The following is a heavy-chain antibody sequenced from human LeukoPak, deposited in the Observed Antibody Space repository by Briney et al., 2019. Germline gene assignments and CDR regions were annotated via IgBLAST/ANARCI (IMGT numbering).Heavy chain of an antibody. Sequence: SETLSLTCTVSGGSISSYYWSWIRQPPGKGLEGIGYIYYSGSTNYNPSLKSRVTISVDTSKNQFSLKLSSVTAADTAVYYCARGYSGYAYFDYWGQGTLVTVSS. CDR1: GGSISSYY. D-gene: IGHD5-12*01. J-gene: IGHJ4*02. CDR3: ARGYSGYAYFDY. CDR2: IYYSGST. V-gene: IGHV4-59*08.